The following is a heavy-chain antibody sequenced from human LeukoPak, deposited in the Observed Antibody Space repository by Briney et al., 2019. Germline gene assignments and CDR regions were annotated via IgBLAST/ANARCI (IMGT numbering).Heavy chain of an antibody. D-gene: IGHD2-2*01. J-gene: IGHJ4*02. CDR2: MNPDSSNT. Sequence: GASVKVSCKASGYTFTTYDITWVRQAAGQGLEWMGWMNPDSSNTGYAQKFKGRVTMTRDTSISTAYMELNSLIVEDTAVYYCARGIRNLLHSDYWGQGTLITVSS. CDR1: GYTFTTYD. CDR3: ARGIRNLLHSDY. V-gene: IGHV1-8*01.